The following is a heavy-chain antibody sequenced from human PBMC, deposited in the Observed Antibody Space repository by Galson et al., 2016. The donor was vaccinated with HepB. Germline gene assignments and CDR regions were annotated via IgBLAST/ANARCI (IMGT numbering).Heavy chain of an antibody. CDR3: ARDRSRFSSGYYTGARDVFAI. CDR1: GFSISTYT. Sequence: SLRLSCAASGFSISTYTMNWVRQAPGKGLEWISYISSSSAYVDYADSVKGRFTISRENAKNSLYLQMGSLRAEDTAMYYCARDRSRFSSGYYTGARDVFAIWGHGTVVTVSS. V-gene: IGHV3-21*01. J-gene: IGHJ3*02. CDR2: ISSSSAYV. D-gene: IGHD3-3*01.